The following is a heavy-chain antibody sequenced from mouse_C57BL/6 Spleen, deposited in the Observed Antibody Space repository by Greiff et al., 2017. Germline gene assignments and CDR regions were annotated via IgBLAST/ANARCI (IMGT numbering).Heavy chain of an antibody. D-gene: IGHD4-1*01. Sequence: EVQLQQSGPELVKPGASVKISCKASGYTFTDYYMNWVKQSHGKSLEWIGDINPNNGGTSYNQKFKGKATLTVDKSSSTAYMELRSLTSEDSAVYYCARSGGLGRVDYWGQGTTLTVSS. CDR3: ARSGGLGRVDY. J-gene: IGHJ2*01. V-gene: IGHV1-26*01. CDR2: INPNNGGT. CDR1: GYTFTDYY.